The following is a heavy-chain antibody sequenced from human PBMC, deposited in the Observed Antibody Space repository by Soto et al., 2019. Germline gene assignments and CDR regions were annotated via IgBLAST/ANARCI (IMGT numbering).Heavy chain of an antibody. V-gene: IGHV3-66*01. J-gene: IGHJ3*02. CDR2: IYNEFT. Sequence: EVQLVESGGGLVQPGRSLRLSCVASGLTVTEIYMKWVRQAPGKGLEWVSVIYNEFTDYADSVRGRFSISTDSSKNALYLQMNSLRAEDSAVYYCVREPRYCSGGSCSIMGDAFDIWGQGTMVTVSS. D-gene: IGHD2-15*01. CDR3: VREPRYCSGGSCSIMGDAFDI. CDR1: GLTVTEIY.